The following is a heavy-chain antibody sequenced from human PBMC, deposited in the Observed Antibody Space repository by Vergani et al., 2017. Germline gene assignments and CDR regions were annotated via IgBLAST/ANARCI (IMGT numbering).Heavy chain of an antibody. V-gene: IGHV4-39*01. Sequence: QLQLQESGPGLVKPSETLSLTCTVSGGSISSSSYYWGWIRQPPGKGLEWIGSIYYSGSTYYNPSLKSRVTLSVDTSKNQFSLKLSSVTAADTAVYYCASQGRDYGDYVWFDPWGQGTLVTVSS. J-gene: IGHJ5*02. CDR3: ASQGRDYGDYVWFDP. D-gene: IGHD4-17*01. CDR1: GGSISSSSYY. CDR2: IYYSGST.